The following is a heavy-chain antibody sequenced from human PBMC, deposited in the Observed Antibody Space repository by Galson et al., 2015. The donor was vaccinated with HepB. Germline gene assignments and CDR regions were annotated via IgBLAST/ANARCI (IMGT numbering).Heavy chain of an antibody. CDR1: GFTFSSYA. CDR2: ISSNGGST. CDR3: VKGVRYRRTAMVPDAFDI. D-gene: IGHD5-18*01. J-gene: IGHJ3*02. Sequence: SLRLSCAASGFTFSSYAMHWVRQAPGKGLEYVSAISSNGGSTYYADSVKGRFTISRDNSKNTLYLQMSSLRAEDTAVYYCVKGVRYRRTAMVPDAFDIWGQGTMVTVSS. V-gene: IGHV3-64D*06.